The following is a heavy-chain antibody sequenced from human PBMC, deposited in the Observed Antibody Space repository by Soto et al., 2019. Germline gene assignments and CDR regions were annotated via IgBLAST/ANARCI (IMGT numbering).Heavy chain of an antibody. CDR3: AREYTAWPLAYGLDV. CDR1: GFTFSTYS. Sequence: GGSLRLSCVGSGFTFSTYSINWVRQAPGKGLEWVSSISSRSDIYYADSVKGRFTISRDNAKDSVSLQMNSLRAEDTAVYYCAREYTAWPLAYGLDVWGQGTTVTVSS. D-gene: IGHD2-2*02. V-gene: IGHV3-21*01. CDR2: ISSRSDI. J-gene: IGHJ6*02.